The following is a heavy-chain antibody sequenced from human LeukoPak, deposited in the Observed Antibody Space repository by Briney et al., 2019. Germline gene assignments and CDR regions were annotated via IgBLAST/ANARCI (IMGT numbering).Heavy chain of an antibody. V-gene: IGHV1-18*01. CDR3: ARCGGVIVGAKNWFDP. D-gene: IGHD1-26*01. J-gene: IGHJ5*02. CDR2: ISAYNGNT. Sequence: ASVKVSCKASGYTFTSYGISWVRQAAGQGLEWVGWISAYNGNTNYAQKLQGRVTMTTDTSTSTAYMELRSLRSDDTAVYYCARCGGVIVGAKNWFDPWGQGTLVTVSS. CDR1: GYTFTSYG.